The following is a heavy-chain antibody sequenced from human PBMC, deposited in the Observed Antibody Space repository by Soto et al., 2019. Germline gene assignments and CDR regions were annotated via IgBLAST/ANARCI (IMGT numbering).Heavy chain of an antibody. J-gene: IGHJ4*02. CDR2: IIPIFGTA. Sequence: ASVKVSCKASGGTFSSYAISWVRQAPGQGLEWMGGIIPIFGTANYAQKFQGRVTITADESTSTAYMELSSLRSEDTAVYYCARGRSGWTLFGYWGQGTLVTVSS. CDR3: ARGRSGWTLFGY. D-gene: IGHD6-19*01. CDR1: GGTFSSYA. V-gene: IGHV1-69*13.